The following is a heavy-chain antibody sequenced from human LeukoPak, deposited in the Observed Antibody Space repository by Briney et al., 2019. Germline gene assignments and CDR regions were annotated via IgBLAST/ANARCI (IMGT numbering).Heavy chain of an antibody. V-gene: IGHV3-21*01. J-gene: IGHJ4*02. CDR3: ARDLGTTMITSLGY. CDR2: FSSSSTYI. Sequence: GGSLRLSCAASGFTFSSYTMNWVRQAPWKGLEWVSSFSSSSTYIYYADSGEGRFTISRENAENSLVLEKNSLRAEDKAVYYLARDLGTTMITSLGYWGQGTLVSVSS. CDR1: GFTFSSYT. D-gene: IGHD3-22*01.